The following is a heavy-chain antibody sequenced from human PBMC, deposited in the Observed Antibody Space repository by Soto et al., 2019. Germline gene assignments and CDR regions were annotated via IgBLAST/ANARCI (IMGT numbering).Heavy chain of an antibody. D-gene: IGHD6-13*01. CDR2: ISAYNGNT. Sequence: ASVKVSFKASGYTFTSYGISWVRQAPGQGLEWMGWISAYNGNTNYAQKLQGRVTMTTDTSTSTAYMELRSLRSDDTAVYYCASGPRSAAAGTAFDYWGQGTLVTVSS. CDR3: ASGPRSAAAGTAFDY. J-gene: IGHJ4*02. CDR1: GYTFTSYG. V-gene: IGHV1-18*01.